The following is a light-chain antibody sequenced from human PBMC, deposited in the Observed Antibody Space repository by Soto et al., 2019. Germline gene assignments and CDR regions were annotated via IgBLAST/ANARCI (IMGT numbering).Light chain of an antibody. CDR1: QSVSSN. J-gene: IGKJ4*01. V-gene: IGKV3D-15*01. Sequence: VLPPSPATLSVCPGYRATLYFRALQSVSSNLAWYQQKPGQTPRLLIHGASTRATGIAARFSGSGSGTEFTLTISGLQSEDFATYYCQQYNNWPVTFGGGPKV. CDR3: QQYNNWPVT. CDR2: GAS.